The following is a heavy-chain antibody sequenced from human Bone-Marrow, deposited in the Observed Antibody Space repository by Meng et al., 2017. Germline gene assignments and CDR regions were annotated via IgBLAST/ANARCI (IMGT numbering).Heavy chain of an antibody. Sequence: SETLSLTCTVSGGSISSSSYYWGWIRQPPGKGLEWIGSIYYSGSTYYNPSLKSRVTISVDTSKNQFSLKLSSVTAADTAVYYCARGGGAFDIWGQGTMVTVSS. CDR1: GGSISSSSYY. V-gene: IGHV4-39*07. CDR2: IYYSGST. D-gene: IGHD3-16*01. J-gene: IGHJ3*02. CDR3: ARGGGAFDI.